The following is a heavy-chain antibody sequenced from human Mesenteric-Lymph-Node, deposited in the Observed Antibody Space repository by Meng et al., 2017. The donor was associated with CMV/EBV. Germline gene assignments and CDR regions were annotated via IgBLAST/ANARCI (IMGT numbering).Heavy chain of an antibody. CDR2: IYYSGST. CDR3: ARQKYSEFDY. Sequence: SETLSLTCTVSGGSISSSSYYWGWSRQPPGKGLEWIGSIYYSGSTYYNPSLKSRVTISVDTSKNQFSLKLSSVTAADTAVYYCARQKYSEFDYWGQGTLVTVSS. D-gene: IGHD1-26*01. J-gene: IGHJ4*02. CDR1: GGSISSSSYY. V-gene: IGHV4-39*01.